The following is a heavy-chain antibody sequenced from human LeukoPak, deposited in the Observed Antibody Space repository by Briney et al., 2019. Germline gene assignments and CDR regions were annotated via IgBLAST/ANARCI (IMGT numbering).Heavy chain of an antibody. J-gene: IGHJ4*02. Sequence: SVKVSCKASGGTFSSYAISWVRQAPGQGLEWMGRIIPILGIANYAQKFQGRVTITADKSTSTAYMELSSLRSEDTAVYYCARDLGAATGRDFDYWGQGTLVTVSS. D-gene: IGHD6-13*01. CDR2: IIPILGIA. V-gene: IGHV1-69*04. CDR3: ARDLGAATGRDFDY. CDR1: GGTFSSYA.